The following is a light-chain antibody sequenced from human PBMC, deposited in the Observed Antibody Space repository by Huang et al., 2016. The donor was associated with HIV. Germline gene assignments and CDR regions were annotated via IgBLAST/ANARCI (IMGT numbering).Light chain of an antibody. V-gene: IGKV3-20*01. CDR3: QQYVTSPWT. J-gene: IGKJ1*01. CDR2: GAS. CDR1: QSVSSNS. Sequence: EIMLTQSPGTLSLSPGERTTLSCRASQSVSSNSLAWYQQKPGQAPRLLIYGASSRATGIPDRFSGSGSGTDFTLTISRLEPEDFAVYFCQQYVTSPWTFGQGTKVEIK.